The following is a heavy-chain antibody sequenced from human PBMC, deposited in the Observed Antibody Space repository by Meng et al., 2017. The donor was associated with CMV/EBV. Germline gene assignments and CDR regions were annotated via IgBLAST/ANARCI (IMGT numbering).Heavy chain of an antibody. CDR1: GFTFSSYG. J-gene: IGHJ4*02. V-gene: IGHV3-30*02. Sequence: GESLKISCAASGFTFSSYGMHWVRQAPGKGLEWVAFIRYDRSNKYYADSVKGRFTISRDNSKNTLYLQMNSLRAEDTAAYYCAKERGWELLGLFDYWGQGTLVTVSS. D-gene: IGHD1-26*01. CDR3: AKERGWELLGLFDY. CDR2: IRYDRSNK.